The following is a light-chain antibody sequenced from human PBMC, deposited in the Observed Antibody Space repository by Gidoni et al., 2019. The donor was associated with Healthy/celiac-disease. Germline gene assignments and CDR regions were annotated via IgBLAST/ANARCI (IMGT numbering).Light chain of an antibody. V-gene: IGKV3-11*01. CDR2: DAS. J-gene: IGKJ4*01. Sequence: EIVLTQSPATPSLSPGERATLSCRASQSVSSYLAWYQQKPGQAPRLLIYDASNRATGIPARFSGSGSGTDFTLTISSLEPEDFAVYYCQQRSNWPLTFXGXTKVEIK. CDR3: QQRSNWPLT. CDR1: QSVSSY.